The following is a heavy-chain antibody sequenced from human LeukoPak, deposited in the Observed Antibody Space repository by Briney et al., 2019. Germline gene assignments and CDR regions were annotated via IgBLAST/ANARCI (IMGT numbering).Heavy chain of an antibody. CDR1: GGSISSGSYY. Sequence: SETLSLTCTVSGGSISSGSYYWSWIRQPAGKGLEWIGRIYTSGSTNYNPSLKSRVTISVDTSKNQFSLKLSSVTAADTAVYYCARLAAAGRGWFDPWGQGTLVTVSS. V-gene: IGHV4-61*02. CDR2: IYTSGST. D-gene: IGHD6-13*01. J-gene: IGHJ5*02. CDR3: ARLAAAGRGWFDP.